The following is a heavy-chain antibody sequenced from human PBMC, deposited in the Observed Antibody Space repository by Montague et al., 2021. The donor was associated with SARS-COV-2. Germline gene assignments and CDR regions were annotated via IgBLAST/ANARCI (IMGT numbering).Heavy chain of an antibody. CDR2: IYYSGTT. V-gene: IGHV4-39*01. CDR3: AGHRGKYYFDP. D-gene: IGHD2/OR15-2a*01. J-gene: IGHJ5*02. Sequence: SETLSLTCTVSGGSIFSSSYYWGWIRQPPGKGLEWIGSIYYSGTTYYNLSLKSRVIISVDTSKNHFSLKLTSVTATDTAVYYCAGHRGKYYFDPWGQGTLVTVS. CDR1: GGSIFSSSYY.